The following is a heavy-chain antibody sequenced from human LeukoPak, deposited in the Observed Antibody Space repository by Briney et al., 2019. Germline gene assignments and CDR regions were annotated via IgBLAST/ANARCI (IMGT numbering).Heavy chain of an antibody. CDR3: AKEGTAMASSYFDY. D-gene: IGHD5-18*01. J-gene: IGHJ4*02. CDR2: ISHDGTVQ. Sequence: GGSLRLSCAASGFTFSSYGMQWVRQAPGKGLEWVAVISHDGTVQHYADSVKGRFTISRDNSDNTLYQQMNSLRDEDTAMYYCAKEGTAMASSYFDYWGQGTLITVSS. V-gene: IGHV3-30*18. CDR1: GFTFSSYG.